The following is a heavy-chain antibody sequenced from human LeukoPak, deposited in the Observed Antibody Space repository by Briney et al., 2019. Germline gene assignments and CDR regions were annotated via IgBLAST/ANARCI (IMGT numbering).Heavy chain of an antibody. D-gene: IGHD2-2*02. V-gene: IGHV1-18*01. CDR3: AREYCSSTSCYTTIDY. Sequence: ASVKVSCKASGYTFTSYGISWVRQAPEQGLEWTGWISAYNGNTNYAQKLQGRVTMTTDTSTSTAYMELRSLRSDDTAVYYCAREYCSSTSCYTTIDYWGQGTLVTVSS. J-gene: IGHJ4*02. CDR2: ISAYNGNT. CDR1: GYTFTSYG.